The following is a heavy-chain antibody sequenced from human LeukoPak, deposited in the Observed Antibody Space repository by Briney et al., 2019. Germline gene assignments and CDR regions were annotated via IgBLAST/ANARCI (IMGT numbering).Heavy chain of an antibody. V-gene: IGHV4-61*01. CDR3: ARGRSYGFDFDS. CDR2: KYYSGST. Sequence: SETLSFTCDVSGVSINTCCYYWTWIRQPPGKGLEWIGYKYYSGSTRYNSSLRSRLTISLDSSKNQFSLRLTSVTAADTAVYYCARGRSYGFDFDSWGPGTLVIVSS. CDR1: GVSINTCCYY. J-gene: IGHJ4*02. D-gene: IGHD5-18*01.